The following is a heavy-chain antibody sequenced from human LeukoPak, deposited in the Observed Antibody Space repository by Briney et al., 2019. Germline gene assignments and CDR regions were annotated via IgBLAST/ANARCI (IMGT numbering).Heavy chain of an antibody. D-gene: IGHD1-26*01. CDR1: GFTFSSYG. Sequence: GGSLRLSCAASGFTFSSYGMHWVRQAPGKGLDWVAVIWYDGSIKYYADSVKGRFTISRDNPKNTLYLQMNSLRAEDTAVYYCARVGSGSYFLDGFDIWGQGTMVTVSS. J-gene: IGHJ3*02. CDR2: IWYDGSIK. CDR3: ARVGSGSYFLDGFDI. V-gene: IGHV3-33*01.